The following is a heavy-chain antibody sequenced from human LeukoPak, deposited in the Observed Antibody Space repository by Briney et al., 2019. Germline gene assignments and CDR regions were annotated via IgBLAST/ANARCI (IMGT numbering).Heavy chain of an antibody. CDR2: IYYSGTT. D-gene: IGHD3-10*01. CDR1: GGSISSSSYY. J-gene: IGHJ4*02. V-gene: IGHV4-39*01. Sequence: PSETLSLTCTVSGGSISSSSYYWGWIRQPPGKGLEWIGSIYYSGTTYYNPSLKSRATISVDTSKNQFSLKLSSVTAADTAVYYCASSYYYGSGSYLNWGQGTLVTVSS. CDR3: ASSYYYGSGSYLN.